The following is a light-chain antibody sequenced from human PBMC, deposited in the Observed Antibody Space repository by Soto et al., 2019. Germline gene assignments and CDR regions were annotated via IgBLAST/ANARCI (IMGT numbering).Light chain of an antibody. Sequence: QSALTQPASVSGSPGQSITISCTATSSDVGSYNLVSWYQQHPGKAPKVMIYEGSKRPSGVSNRFSGSKSGNTASLTISGLQAEDEADYYCCSYAGSRTFDVVFGGGTKLTVL. CDR1: SSDVGSYNL. CDR3: CSYAGSRTFDVV. J-gene: IGLJ2*01. CDR2: EGS. V-gene: IGLV2-23*03.